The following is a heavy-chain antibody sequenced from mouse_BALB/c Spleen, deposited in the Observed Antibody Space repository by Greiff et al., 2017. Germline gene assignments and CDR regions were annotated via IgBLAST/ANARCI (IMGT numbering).Heavy chain of an antibody. CDR3: ARDISYYGSSSYAMDY. CDR2: IRNKANGYTT. V-gene: IGHV7-3*02. CDR1: GFTFTDYY. J-gene: IGHJ4*01. Sequence: EVKLVESGGGLVQPGGSLRLSCATSGFTFTDYYMSWVRQPPGKALEWLGFIRNKANGYTTEYSASVKGRFTISRDNSQSILYLQMNTLRAEDSATYYCARDISYYGSSSYAMDYWGQGTSVTVSS. D-gene: IGHD1-1*01.